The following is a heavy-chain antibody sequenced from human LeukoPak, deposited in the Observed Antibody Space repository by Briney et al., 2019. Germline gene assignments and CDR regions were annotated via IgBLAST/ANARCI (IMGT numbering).Heavy chain of an antibody. Sequence: GESLKISCKGSGYSFTSYWIAWVRQMPRKGLEWMGIIYPGDSDTRYSPSFQGEVTISADKSISTAYLQWSSLKASDTALYYCARGKQQLVELDYWGQGTLVTVSS. CDR3: ARGKQQLVELDY. CDR1: GYSFTSYW. D-gene: IGHD6-13*01. J-gene: IGHJ4*02. CDR2: IYPGDSDT. V-gene: IGHV5-51*01.